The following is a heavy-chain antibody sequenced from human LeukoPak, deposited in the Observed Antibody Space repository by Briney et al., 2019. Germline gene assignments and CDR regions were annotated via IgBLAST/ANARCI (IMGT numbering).Heavy chain of an antibody. CDR3: AKDYVLLWFGESRLFDY. Sequence: GGSLRLSCAASGFTFSNYNMNWVRQTPGKGLEWVSSITSSGAYIYYADSVKGRFTISRDNSKNTLYLQMNSLRAEDTAVYYCAKDYVLLWFGESRLFDYWGQGTLVTVPS. CDR1: GFTFSNYN. J-gene: IGHJ4*02. D-gene: IGHD3-10*01. CDR2: ITSSGAYI. V-gene: IGHV3-21*04.